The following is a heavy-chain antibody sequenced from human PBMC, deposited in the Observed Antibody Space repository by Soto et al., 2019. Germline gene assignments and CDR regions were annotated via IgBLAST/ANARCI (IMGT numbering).Heavy chain of an antibody. V-gene: IGHV1-18*01. CDR1: GYNFINYG. D-gene: IGHD6-19*01. CDR2: ISVYNGYA. J-gene: IGHJ4*02. CDR3: ARNGSGWSHSDY. Sequence: ASVKVSCKASGYNFINYGISWVRQAPGHELEWMGWISVYNGYAHYARKLQGRVTMTTDTSTNTAYMELRSLRSDDTAVYFCARNGSGWSHSDYWGQGTLVTVSS.